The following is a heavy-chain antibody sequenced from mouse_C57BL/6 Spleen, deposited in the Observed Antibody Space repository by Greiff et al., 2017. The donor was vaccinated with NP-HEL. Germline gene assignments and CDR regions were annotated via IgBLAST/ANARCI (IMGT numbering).Heavy chain of an antibody. CDR1: GFTFNTYA. CDR2: IRSKSSNYAT. V-gene: IGHV10-3*01. Sequence: EVQLVESGGGLVQPKGSLKLSCAASGFTFNTYAMHWVRQAPGKGLEWDARIRSKSSNYATYYADSVKDRFTISRDDSQSMLYLQMNNLKTEDTAMYYCVRADPYYYAMDYWGQGTSVTVSS. J-gene: IGHJ4*01. CDR3: VRADPYYYAMDY.